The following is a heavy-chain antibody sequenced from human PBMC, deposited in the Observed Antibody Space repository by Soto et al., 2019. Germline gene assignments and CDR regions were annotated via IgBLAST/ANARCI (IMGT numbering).Heavy chain of an antibody. Sequence: PSETLSLTCTVSGGSISSSSYYWGWIRQPPGKGLEWIGSISSSGSTYYNKSLKNRVTISVDTSKSQFSLKLSSVTAADTAVYYCARHAGIAARVFDYWGQGTLVTVSS. CDR1: GGSISSSSYY. J-gene: IGHJ4*02. D-gene: IGHD6-6*01. V-gene: IGHV4-39*01. CDR2: ISSSGST. CDR3: ARHAGIAARVFDY.